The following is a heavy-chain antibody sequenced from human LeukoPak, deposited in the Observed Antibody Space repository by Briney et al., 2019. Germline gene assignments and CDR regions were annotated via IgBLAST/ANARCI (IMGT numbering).Heavy chain of an antibody. Sequence: SETLSLTCTVSGGSISSSSYYWGWIRQPPGKGLEWIGSIYYSGSTYYNPSLKSRVTISVDTSKNQFSLKLSSVTAADTAVYYCARRIAAAGSYYFDYWGQGTLVTVSS. J-gene: IGHJ4*02. CDR3: ARRIAAAGSYYFDY. D-gene: IGHD6-13*01. CDR1: GGSISSSSYY. CDR2: IYYSGST. V-gene: IGHV4-39*01.